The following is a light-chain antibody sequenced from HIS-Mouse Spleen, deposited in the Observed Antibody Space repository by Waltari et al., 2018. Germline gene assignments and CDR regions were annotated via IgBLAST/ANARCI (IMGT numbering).Light chain of an antibody. V-gene: IGLV2-23*01. CDR2: EGS. J-gene: IGLJ3*02. Sequence: QSALTQPASVSGSPGPSITISCTGPSSDVGSSNLVPWYQQPPGQAPKLMIYEGSKRPSGVSNRFSGSKSGNTASLTISGLQAEDEADYYCCSYAGSSTWVFGGGTKLTVL. CDR1: SSDVGSSNL. CDR3: CSYAGSSTWV.